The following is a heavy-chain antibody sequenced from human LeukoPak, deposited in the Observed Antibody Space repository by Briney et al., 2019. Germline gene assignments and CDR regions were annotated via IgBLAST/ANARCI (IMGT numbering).Heavy chain of an antibody. V-gene: IGHV4-4*07. CDR2: IYTSGST. D-gene: IGHD4-11*01. CDR3: AAMTPDYYYYYMDV. J-gene: IGHJ6*03. CDR1: GGSISSYY. Sequence: PSETLSLTCTVSGGSISSYYWSWIRQPAGKGLEWIGRIYTSGSTNYNPSLKSRVTMSVDTSKNQFSPKLSSVTAADTAVYYCAAMTPDYYYYYMDVWGKGTTVAVS.